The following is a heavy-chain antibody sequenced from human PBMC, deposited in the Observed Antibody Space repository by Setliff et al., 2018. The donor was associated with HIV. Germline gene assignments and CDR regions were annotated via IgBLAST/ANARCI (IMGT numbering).Heavy chain of an antibody. Sequence: PGGSLRLSCAASGFTFSDYYMSWIRQAPGKGLEWVSYISSSSSYTNYADSVKGRFTISRDNAKNSLYLQMNSLRAEDTAVYYCTRGPEVTTVTNPLTAEYFQHWGQGTPVTVSS. CDR3: TRGPEVTTVTNPLTAEYFQH. CDR1: GFTFSDYY. CDR2: ISSSSSYT. D-gene: IGHD4-17*01. J-gene: IGHJ1*01. V-gene: IGHV3-11*05.